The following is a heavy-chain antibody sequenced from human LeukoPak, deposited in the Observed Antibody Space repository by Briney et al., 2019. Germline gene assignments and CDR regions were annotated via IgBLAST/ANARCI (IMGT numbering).Heavy chain of an antibody. CDR1: GGSFSGYY. D-gene: IGHD3-22*01. J-gene: IGHJ3*02. Sequence: SETLSLTCAVYGGSFSGYYWSWIRQPPGKGLEWIGEINHSGSTNYNPSLKSRVTISVDTSKNQFSLKLSSVTAADTAVYYCARDDQYDSSGYYSGLGAFDIWGQGTMVTVSS. CDR2: INHSGST. V-gene: IGHV4-34*01. CDR3: ARDDQYDSSGYYSGLGAFDI.